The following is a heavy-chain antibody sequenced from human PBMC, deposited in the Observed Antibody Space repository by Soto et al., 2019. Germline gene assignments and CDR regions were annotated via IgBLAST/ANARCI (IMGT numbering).Heavy chain of an antibody. CDR3: ARASGVVAATLSFWFDP. CDR1: GYTFTSYY. J-gene: IGHJ5*02. Sequence: ASVKVSCKASGYTFTSYYMHWVRQAPGQGLEWMGIINPSGGSTSYAQKFQGRVTMTRDTSTSTVYMELSSLRSEDTAVYYCARASGVVAATLSFWFDPWGQGTLVTVAS. V-gene: IGHV1-46*01. D-gene: IGHD2-15*01. CDR2: INPSGGST.